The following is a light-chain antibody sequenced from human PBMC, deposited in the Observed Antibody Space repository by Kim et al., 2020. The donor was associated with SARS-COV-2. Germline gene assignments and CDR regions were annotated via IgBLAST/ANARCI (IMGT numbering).Light chain of an antibody. CDR3: QTWDTGIQI. J-gene: IGLJ2*01. CDR2: VTSDGNL. Sequence: ASVRHTCTLRRRHSSYAIAWHQQQPEKSPRHLLRVTSDGNLIKGDGIPDRFSGSRSGAERYLTISSLQSEDEADYYCQTWDTGIQIFGGGTKLTVL. CDR1: RRHSSYA. V-gene: IGLV4-69*01.